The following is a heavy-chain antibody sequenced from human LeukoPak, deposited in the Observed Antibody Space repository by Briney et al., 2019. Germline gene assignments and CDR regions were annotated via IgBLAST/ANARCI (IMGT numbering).Heavy chain of an antibody. V-gene: IGHV3-48*02. CDR3: ARDSPSYYYDSSGYLPD. CDR2: ISSSSSTI. J-gene: IGHJ4*02. Sequence: GGSLRLSCAASEFTFSSYSMNWVRQAPGKGLEWVSYISSSSSTIYYADSVKGRFTISRDNAKNSLYLQMNSLRDEDTAVYYCARDSPSYYYDSSGYLPDWGQGTLVTVSS. D-gene: IGHD3-22*01. CDR1: EFTFSSYS.